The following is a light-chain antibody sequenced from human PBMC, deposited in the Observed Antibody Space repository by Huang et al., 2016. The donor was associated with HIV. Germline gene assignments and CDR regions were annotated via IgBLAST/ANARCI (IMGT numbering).Light chain of an antibody. V-gene: IGKV2D-29*02. CDR2: EVS. Sequence: DIVLTQTPLSLSVAPGQPASISCKSSQSLLHTDGKTYLYWYLQKPGLSPQLLIYEVSHRFSGVPDRFSGNGSGSNVTLKISQVEAEDVGFYYCMQSVQLPMYTFGPGTKLEIK. CDR1: QSLLHTDGKTY. CDR3: MQSVQLPMYT. J-gene: IGKJ2*01.